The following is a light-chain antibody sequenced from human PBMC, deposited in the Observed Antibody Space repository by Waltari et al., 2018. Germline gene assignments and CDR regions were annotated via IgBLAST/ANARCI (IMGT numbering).Light chain of an antibody. Sequence: QSALTQPPSASGSPGQSVTISCTGTSSDVGGYNYVSWYRQHPGKAPELMIFEVSNRPSGVPDRFSGSKSGNTASLTVSVLQAEDEADYYCSTYAGSNSFDVVFGGGTKLTVL. CDR2: EVS. V-gene: IGLV2-8*01. CDR1: SSDVGGYNY. J-gene: IGLJ2*01. CDR3: STYAGSNSFDVV.